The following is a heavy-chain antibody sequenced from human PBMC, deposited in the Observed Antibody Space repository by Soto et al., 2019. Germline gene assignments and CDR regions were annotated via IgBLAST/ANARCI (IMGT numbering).Heavy chain of an antibody. J-gene: IGHJ5*02. V-gene: IGHV4-39*02. Sequence: SETPSLTCTVSGGSISSSSYYWGWIRQPPGKGLEWIGSIYYSGSTYYNPSLKSRVTISVDTSKNQFSLKLSSVTAADTAVYYCAREGTYGNRNWFDPWGQGTLVTVSS. CDR3: AREGTYGNRNWFDP. CDR2: IYYSGST. D-gene: IGHD1-1*01. CDR1: GGSISSSSYY.